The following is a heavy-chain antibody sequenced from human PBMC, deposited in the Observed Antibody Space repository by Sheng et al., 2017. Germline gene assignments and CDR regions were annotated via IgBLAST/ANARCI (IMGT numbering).Heavy chain of an antibody. V-gene: IGHV1-69*02. Sequence: QVQLVQSGAEVKKPGSSVKVSCKASGGTFSSYTISWVRQAPGQGLEWMGRIIPILGIANYAQKFQGRVTITADKSTSTAYMELSSLRSEDTAVYYCARRHGDYGYYYMDVWGKGTTVTVSS. CDR3: ARRHGDYGYYYMDV. D-gene: IGHD4-17*01. J-gene: IGHJ6*03. CDR2: IIPILGIA. CDR1: GGTFSSYT.